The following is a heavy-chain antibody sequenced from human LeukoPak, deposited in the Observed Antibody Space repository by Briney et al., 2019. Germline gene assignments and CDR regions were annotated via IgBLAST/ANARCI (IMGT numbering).Heavy chain of an antibody. CDR1: GFTFSSYS. D-gene: IGHD5-12*01. CDR3: ARVPDLYGGYKSYFDY. Sequence: GGSLRLSCAASGFTFSSYSMNWVRQAPGKGLEWVSPISSSSSYIYYADSVKGRFTISRDNAKNSLYLQMNSLRAEDTAVYYCARVPDLYGGYKSYFDYWGQGTLVTVSS. CDR2: ISSSSSYI. J-gene: IGHJ4*02. V-gene: IGHV3-21*01.